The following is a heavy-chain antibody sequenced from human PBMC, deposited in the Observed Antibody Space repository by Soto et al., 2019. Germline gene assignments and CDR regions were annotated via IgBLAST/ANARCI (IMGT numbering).Heavy chain of an antibody. CDR1: GFTFTSQA. D-gene: IGHD3-10*01. CDR2: ISGNGGST. Sequence: EMPLLESGGGLVQPGGSLRLSCEASGFTFTSQAMSWVRQAPGKGLEWVSTISGNGGSTYYADSVKGRFNISRDNFKNTLYLQMNSLRDEDTALYYCGPQIRWFGEIQNFDYWGQGTLVTVSS. CDR3: GPQIRWFGEIQNFDY. J-gene: IGHJ4*02. V-gene: IGHV3-23*01.